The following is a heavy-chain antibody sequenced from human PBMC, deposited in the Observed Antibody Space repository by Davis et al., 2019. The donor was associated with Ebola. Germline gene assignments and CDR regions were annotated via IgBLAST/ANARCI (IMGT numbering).Heavy chain of an antibody. D-gene: IGHD2-15*01. CDR1: TFSSYA. Sequence: TFSSYAMSWVRQPPGKGLEWVGAIYYNGNTYYNPSLKSRVTISADTSKNQFSLKLNSVTAADTAIYYCTRRLPANWFDPWGRGTLVSVSS. J-gene: IGHJ5*02. V-gene: IGHV4-39*01. CDR2: IYYNGNT. CDR3: TRRLPANWFDP.